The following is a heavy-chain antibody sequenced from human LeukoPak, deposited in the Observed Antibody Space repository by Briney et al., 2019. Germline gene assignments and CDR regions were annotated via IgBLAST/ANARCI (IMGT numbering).Heavy chain of an antibody. D-gene: IGHD1-1*01. J-gene: IGHJ6*02. CDR2: IYYSGST. CDR3: ARLVAQTGNYYYYGMDV. Sequence: PSETLSLTCTVSGGSISSGDYYWSWIRQPPGKGLEWIGYIYYSGSTYYNPSLKSRVTISVDTSKNQFSLKLSSVTAADTAVYYCARLVAQTGNYYYYGMDVWGQGTTVTVSS. CDR1: GGSISSGDYY. V-gene: IGHV4-30-4*01.